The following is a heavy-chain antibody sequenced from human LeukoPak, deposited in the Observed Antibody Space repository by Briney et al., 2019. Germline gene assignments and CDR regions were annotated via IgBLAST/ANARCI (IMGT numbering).Heavy chain of an antibody. V-gene: IGHV1-2*02. CDR2: INPNSGGT. J-gene: IGHJ6*03. Sequence: ASVKVSCKASGCTFTGYYMHWVRQAPGQGLEWMGWINPNSGGTNYAQKFQGRVTMTRDTSISTAYMELSRLRSDDTAVYYCARDRGSEYCSSTSCYHYYYYMDVWAKGTTVTVSS. CDR1: GCTFTGYY. D-gene: IGHD2-2*01. CDR3: ARDRGSEYCSSTSCYHYYYYMDV.